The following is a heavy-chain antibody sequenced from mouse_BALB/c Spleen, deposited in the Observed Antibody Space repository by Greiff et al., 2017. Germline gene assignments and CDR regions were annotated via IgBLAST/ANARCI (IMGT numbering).Heavy chain of an antibody. CDR1: GFTFSSYA. CDR2: ISDGGSYT. V-gene: IGHV5-6*03. J-gene: IGHJ4*01. D-gene: IGHD2-14*01. CDR3: ARAVRDAMDY. Sequence: EVKLVESGGGLVKPGGSLKLSCAASGFTFSSYAMSWVRQTPEKRLEWVATISDGGSYTYYPDSVKGRFTISRDNAKNNLYLQMSSLKSEDTAMYYCARAVRDAMDYWGQGTSVTVSS.